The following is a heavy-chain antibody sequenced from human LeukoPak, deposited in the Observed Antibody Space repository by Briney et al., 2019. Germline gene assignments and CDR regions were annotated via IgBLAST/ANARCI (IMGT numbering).Heavy chain of an antibody. D-gene: IGHD1-1*01. V-gene: IGHV4-59*08. J-gene: IGHJ6*02. CDR1: GGSISSYY. CDR2: IYYSGST. CDR3: ARHGTSSYYYYAMDV. Sequence: PSETLSLTCTVSGGSISSYYWSWIRQSPGQGLEWIGYIYYSGSTNYNPSLKSRVTISVDTSKTHFSLKLSSVTAADTAVYYCARHGTSSYYYYAMDVWGQGTTVTVSS.